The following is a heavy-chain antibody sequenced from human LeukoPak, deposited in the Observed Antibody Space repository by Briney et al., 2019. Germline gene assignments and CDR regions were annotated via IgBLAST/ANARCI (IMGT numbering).Heavy chain of an antibody. V-gene: IGHV4-34*01. CDR3: AREKFGDSSIDY. CDR1: GGSFSGYY. Sequence: SETLSLTCAVYGGSFSGYYWSWIRQPPGKGLEWIGEINHSGSTNYNPSLKSRVTISVDTSKNQFSLKLSSVTAADTAVYYCAREKFGDSSIDYWGQGTLVTVSS. CDR2: INHSGST. J-gene: IGHJ4*02. D-gene: IGHD3-10*01.